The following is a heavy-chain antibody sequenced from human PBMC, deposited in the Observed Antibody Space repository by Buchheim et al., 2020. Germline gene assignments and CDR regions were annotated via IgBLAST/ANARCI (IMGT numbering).Heavy chain of an antibody. CDR2: ISHSGAST. D-gene: IGHD6-19*01. CDR1: GFIFSNYG. CDR3: AIEYSSGTTAY. V-gene: IGHV3-23*01. J-gene: IGHJ4*02. Sequence: EVQLLESGGGLVQPGESLRLSCAASGFIFSNYGMNWVRQAPGKGLEWVSAISHSGASTFYADSVKGRFTISRDNSKNTLYLQMNSLRVEDTAIYYCAIEYSSGTTAYWGQGTL.